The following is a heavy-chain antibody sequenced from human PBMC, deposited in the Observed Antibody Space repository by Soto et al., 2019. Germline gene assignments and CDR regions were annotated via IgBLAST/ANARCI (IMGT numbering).Heavy chain of an antibody. Sequence: SVGSLRLSCAASGSSFPKYPMHWVRQAPDKGLEWLAVISHDAVAKNSVDSVKGRFSVSRDNSRNRLYLEMNSLRTEDTAVYYCVGGGYTSSWDRLDPWGQGTLLTVSS. CDR3: VGGGYTSSWDRLDP. CDR2: ISHDAVAK. CDR1: GSSFPKYP. V-gene: IGHV3-30*03. J-gene: IGHJ5*02. D-gene: IGHD6-19*01.